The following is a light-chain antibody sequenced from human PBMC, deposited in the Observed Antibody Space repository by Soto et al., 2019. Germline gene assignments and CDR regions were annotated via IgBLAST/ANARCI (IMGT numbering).Light chain of an antibody. Sequence: QSVLPQPPSASGSPGQTITISCTGTSSNIGTNNYVSWYQQHPGKAPSLIIYDVNNRPSGVSYRFSGSKSGTTASLTISGLQAEDEADYYCIAYTGTSTYVFGAGTKVTVL. CDR1: SSNIGTNNY. CDR3: IAYTGTSTYV. V-gene: IGLV2-14*01. J-gene: IGLJ1*01. CDR2: DVN.